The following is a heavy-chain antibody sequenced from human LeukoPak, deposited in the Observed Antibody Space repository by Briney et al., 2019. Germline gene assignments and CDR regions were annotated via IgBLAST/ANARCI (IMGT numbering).Heavy chain of an antibody. Sequence: GGSLRLSCAASGFTFSSYAMSWVRQAPGKGLEWVSAISGSGGSTYHADSVKGRFTISRDNSKNTLYLQMNSLRAEDTAVYYCAKDPMVRGVFEYFDYWGQGTLVTVSS. CDR3: AKDPMVRGVFEYFDY. D-gene: IGHD3-10*01. J-gene: IGHJ4*02. CDR1: GFTFSSYA. V-gene: IGHV3-23*01. CDR2: ISGSGGST.